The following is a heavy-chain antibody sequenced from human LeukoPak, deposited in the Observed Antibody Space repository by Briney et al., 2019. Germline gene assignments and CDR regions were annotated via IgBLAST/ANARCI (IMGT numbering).Heavy chain of an antibody. CDR1: GYTFTNYA. CDR2: INTNTGNP. Sequence: ASVKVSCKASGYTFTNYAMNWVRQAPGQGLEWMGWINTNTGNPTYAQGFTGRFVFSLDTSVSTAYLQISSLKAEDTAVYYCARDLDSSGYYYFLYWGQGTLVTVSS. J-gene: IGHJ4*02. V-gene: IGHV7-4-1*02. CDR3: ARDLDSSGYYYFLY. D-gene: IGHD3-22*01.